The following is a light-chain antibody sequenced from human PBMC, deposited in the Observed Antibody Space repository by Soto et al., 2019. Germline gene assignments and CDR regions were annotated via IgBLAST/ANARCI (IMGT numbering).Light chain of an antibody. CDR3: QHYKSYSEA. J-gene: IGKJ1*01. Sequence: EIVFTQSPATPSLSPGERATLSFXASQSVSSYLAWYQQKPGQAPRLLIYGASSRATGIPDRFSGSGAGTDFTLTISSLQPDDFATYYCQHYKSYSEAFGQGTKVEIK. V-gene: IGKV3D-15*01. CDR1: QSVSSY. CDR2: GAS.